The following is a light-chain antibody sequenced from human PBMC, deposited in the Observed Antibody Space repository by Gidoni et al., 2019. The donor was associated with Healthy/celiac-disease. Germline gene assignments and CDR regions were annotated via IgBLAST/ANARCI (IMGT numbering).Light chain of an antibody. CDR2: DAS. V-gene: IGKV3-11*01. CDR3: QQRRNWPPLT. CDR1: QSVSSY. J-gene: IGKJ4*01. Sequence: EIVLTQSPATPSLSPGERATLPCRASQSVSSYYAWYQQKPGQAPRLLIYDASNRATGIPARFSGSGSGTDFTLTISSLEPEDFAVYYCQQRRNWPPLTFGGGTKVEIK.